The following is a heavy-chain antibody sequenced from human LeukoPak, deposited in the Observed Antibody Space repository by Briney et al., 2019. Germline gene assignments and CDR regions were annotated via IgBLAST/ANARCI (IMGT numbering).Heavy chain of an antibody. J-gene: IGHJ4*02. CDR3: ARDGIAAAGTLVY. V-gene: IGHV1-2*02. D-gene: IGHD6-13*01. CDR1: GYTFTGYY. CDR2: INPNSGGT. Sequence: ASVKVSCKASGYTFTGYYMHWVRQAPGQGLEWMGWINPNSGGTNYAQKFQGRVTMTRDTSISTAYMELSRLRSDDTAVYYCARDGIAAAGTLVYWGQGTLVTVSS.